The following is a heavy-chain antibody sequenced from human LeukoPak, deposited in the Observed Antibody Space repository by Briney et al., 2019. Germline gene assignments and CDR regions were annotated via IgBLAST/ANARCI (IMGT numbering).Heavy chain of an antibody. J-gene: IGHJ4*02. D-gene: IGHD7-27*01. CDR2: MNPSSGNT. CDR3: ARVEKTKQALGY. V-gene: IGHV1-8*01. Sequence: ASVKLSCKASGYTFTNYDINWVRQATGQGLEWMAWMNPSSGNTGYAQKFQGRITLTRNTSISTAYMELSSLASADTAVYYCARVEKTKQALGYWGQGTVVTVSS. CDR1: GYTFTNYD.